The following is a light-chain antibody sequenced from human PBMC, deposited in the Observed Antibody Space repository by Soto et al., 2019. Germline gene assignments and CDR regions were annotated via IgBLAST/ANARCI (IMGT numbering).Light chain of an antibody. CDR1: SSNIGARYD. Sequence: QSVLTQPPSVSGAPGQRVTISCTGSSSNIGARYDVHWYQQLPGTAPKLLIYGNINRPSGVPDRFSGSKSGTSASLAITGLQDEDEADYYCQSYDSSLSGWVFGGGTKLTVL. CDR2: GNI. V-gene: IGLV1-40*01. CDR3: QSYDSSLSGWV. J-gene: IGLJ3*02.